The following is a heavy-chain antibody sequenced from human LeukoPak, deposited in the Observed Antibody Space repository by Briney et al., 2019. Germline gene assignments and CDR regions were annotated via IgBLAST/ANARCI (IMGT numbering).Heavy chain of an antibody. V-gene: IGHV6-1*01. CDR2: TYHRSKWYN. J-gene: IGHJ5*02. Sequence: SQTLSLTCAISGDSVSSISVAWNWIRQSPSRGLEWLGRTYHRSKWYNDYAVSVKSRITINPDTSKNQFSLQLNSVTPEDTAVYYCAAGYYDWFDPWGQGTLVTVSS. CDR3: AAGYYDWFDP. CDR1: GDSVSSISVA. D-gene: IGHD3-3*01.